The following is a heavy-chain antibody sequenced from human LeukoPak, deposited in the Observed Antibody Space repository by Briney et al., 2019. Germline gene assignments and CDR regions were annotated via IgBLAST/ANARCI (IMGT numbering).Heavy chain of an antibody. CDR1: GFTFSNYN. Sequence: PGGSLRLSCVASGFTFSNYNMNWVRQAPGKGLEWVSSISSSSSYIYYADSVKGRFTISRDNAKNSLYLQMNSLRAEDTAVYYCARDVGVYYDSSGYSDYWGQGTLVTVST. V-gene: IGHV3-21*01. CDR3: ARDVGVYYDSSGYSDY. D-gene: IGHD3-22*01. J-gene: IGHJ4*02. CDR2: ISSSSSYI.